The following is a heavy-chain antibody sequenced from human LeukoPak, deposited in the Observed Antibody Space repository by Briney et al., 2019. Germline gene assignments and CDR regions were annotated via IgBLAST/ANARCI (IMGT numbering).Heavy chain of an antibody. CDR3: AREATIFGVLSRRPTSWFFDL. V-gene: IGHV4-61*01. CDR2: LYYGGST. CDR1: GGSISSSSYY. J-gene: IGHJ2*01. Sequence: PSETLSLTCTVSGGSISSSSYYWGWIRQPPGKGLEWLGYLYYGGSTHYNPSLQSRVTISIDTSRNQVSLKLSSVTAADTAVYYCAREATIFGVLSRRPTSWFFDLWGRGTLVTVSS. D-gene: IGHD3-3*01.